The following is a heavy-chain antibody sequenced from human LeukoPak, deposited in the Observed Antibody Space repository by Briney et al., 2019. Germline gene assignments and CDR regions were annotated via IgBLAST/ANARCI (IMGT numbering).Heavy chain of an antibody. CDR2: ISSSSSYI. J-gene: IGHJ4*02. D-gene: IGHD3-22*01. CDR1: GFTFSSYS. CDR3: AKGVPTMIDY. Sequence: GGSLRLPCAASGFTFSSYSMNWVRQAPGKGLEWVSSISSSSSYIYYADSVKGRFTISRDNAKNSLYLQMNSLRAEDTALYYCAKGVPTMIDYWGQGTLVTVSS. V-gene: IGHV3-21*04.